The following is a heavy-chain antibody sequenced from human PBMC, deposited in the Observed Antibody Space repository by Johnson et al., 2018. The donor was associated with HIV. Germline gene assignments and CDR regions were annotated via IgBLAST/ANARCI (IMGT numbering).Heavy chain of an antibody. V-gene: IGHV3-66*03. Sequence: EVQLVESGGGLIQPGGSLRLSCAASGFTVSTNYMSWVRQAPGKGLAWVSGIYSGGRTYYADSVRGRFTISRDNSKNTLYLQMNSLRAEDTAVYYCAKDAAWELLRPDAFDIWGQGTMVTVSS. D-gene: IGHD1-26*01. J-gene: IGHJ3*02. CDR3: AKDAAWELLRPDAFDI. CDR2: IYSGGRT. CDR1: GFTVSTNY.